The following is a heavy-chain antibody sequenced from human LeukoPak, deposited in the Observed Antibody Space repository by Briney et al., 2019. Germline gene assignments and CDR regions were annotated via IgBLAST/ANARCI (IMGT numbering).Heavy chain of an antibody. CDR3: ARDDLTSSASKNWFDP. Sequence: ASVKVSCKASGYTFTSYGISWVRQAPGQGLEWMGWISAYNGNTNYAQKLQGRVTMTTDTSTSTAYMELRSLRSDDTAVYHCARDDLTSSASKNWFDPWGQGTLVTVSS. J-gene: IGHJ5*02. CDR2: ISAYNGNT. CDR1: GYTFTSYG. D-gene: IGHD2-2*01. V-gene: IGHV1-18*01.